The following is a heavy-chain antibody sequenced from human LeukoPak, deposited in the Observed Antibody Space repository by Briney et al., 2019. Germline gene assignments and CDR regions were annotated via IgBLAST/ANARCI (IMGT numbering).Heavy chain of an antibody. V-gene: IGHV3-7*01. Sequence: GGSLRLSCAASGFTFSSYWMSWVRQAPGKGLEWVANIKQDQSERYYVDSVKGRFTISRDNAKNFLYLQMNSLRVEDTAVYYCARPRWLQFGPHDSWGQGTLVTVSS. D-gene: IGHD5-12*01. CDR3: ARPRWLQFGPHDS. J-gene: IGHJ4*02. CDR1: GFTFSSYW. CDR2: IKQDQSER.